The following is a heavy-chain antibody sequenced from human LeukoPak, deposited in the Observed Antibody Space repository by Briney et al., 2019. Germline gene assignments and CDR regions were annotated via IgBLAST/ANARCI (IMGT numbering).Heavy chain of an antibody. J-gene: IGHJ4*02. CDR3: AKDKVTSSYCFHY. Sequence: GGSLRLSCAASGFTFGTYAMSWVRQAPGKGLEWVSTISGSSDNTYYGDSVKGRFTISRDNSKTTLYLQMNSLRAEDTAVYYCAKDKVTSSYCFHYWGQGTLVTVSS. V-gene: IGHV3-23*01. CDR2: ISGSSDNT. CDR1: GFTFGTYA. D-gene: IGHD2-21*02.